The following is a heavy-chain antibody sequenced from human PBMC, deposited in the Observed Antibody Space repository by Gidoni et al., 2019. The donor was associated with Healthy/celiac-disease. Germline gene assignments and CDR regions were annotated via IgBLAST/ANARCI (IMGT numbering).Heavy chain of an antibody. V-gene: IGHV1-69*01. J-gene: IGHJ5*02. CDR1: RRTFSRYA. CDR3: ATLSSSGWGPYNWFDP. Sequence: QVQLLQSGAEVKKPGSSVNVSCKASRRTFSRYALSWVRPGPGQGLEWMGGIIPIFGTANYAQKFQGRVTITADESSSTAYMELSSLRSEDKAVYYCATLSSSGWGPYNWFDPWGQGTLVTVSS. D-gene: IGHD6-19*01. CDR2: IIPIFGTA.